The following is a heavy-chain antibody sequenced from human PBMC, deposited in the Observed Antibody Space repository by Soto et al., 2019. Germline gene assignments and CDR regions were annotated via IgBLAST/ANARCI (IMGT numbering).Heavy chain of an antibody. V-gene: IGHV4-61*01. CDR3: ARGWAASAGSSFVRRMVV. Sequence: QVQLQESGPGLVKPSETLSLLCFVSGEAVGSGQSYWNWVRQAPGKGLEWIGHTAVTGAMKNSASLQSRLTMSVGPFKNQISLTLISVTAADSATYFCARGWAASAGSSFVRRMVVCGKGTTVTLAS. J-gene: IGHJ6*04. D-gene: IGHD3-10*01. CDR2: TAVTGAM. CDR1: GEAVGSGQSY.